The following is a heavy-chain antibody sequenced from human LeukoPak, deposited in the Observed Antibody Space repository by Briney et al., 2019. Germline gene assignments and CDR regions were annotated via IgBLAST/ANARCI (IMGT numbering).Heavy chain of an antibody. CDR1: GFTFDDYA. D-gene: IGHD6-6*01. CDR3: AKRAYSSSSKDAFDI. CDR2: ISWNSGSI. V-gene: IGHV3-9*01. J-gene: IGHJ3*02. Sequence: GGSLRLSCAASGFTFDDYAMHWVRQAPGKGLEWVSGISWNSGSIGYADSVKGRFTISRDNAKNSLYLQMNSLRAEDTAVYYCAKRAYSSSSKDAFDIWGQGTMVTVSS.